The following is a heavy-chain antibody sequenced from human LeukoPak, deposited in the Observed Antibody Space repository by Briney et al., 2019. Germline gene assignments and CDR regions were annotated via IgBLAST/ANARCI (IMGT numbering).Heavy chain of an antibody. CDR3: ASPPWHYYDSSGYRFDY. J-gene: IGHJ4*02. CDR1: SGSISSNNYY. D-gene: IGHD3-22*01. V-gene: IGHV4-39*01. CDR2: IYYSGST. Sequence: SETLSLTCSVSSGSISSNNYYWGWIRQPPGKGLEWIGYIYYSGSTYYNPSLKSRVTISVDTSKNQFSLKLSSVTAADTAVYYCASPPWHYYDSSGYRFDYWGQGTLVTVSS.